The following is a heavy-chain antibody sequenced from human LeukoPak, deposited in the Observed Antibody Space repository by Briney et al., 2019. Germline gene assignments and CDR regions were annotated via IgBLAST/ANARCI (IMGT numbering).Heavy chain of an antibody. CDR2: INRHGNT. J-gene: IGHJ4*02. V-gene: IGHV4-34*01. CDR1: GEPFSGYY. CDR3: ARLVPERFFQLNPEGYYDY. Sequence: SETLSLTCAVSGEPFSGYYWGWIRQPPGKGLELIGEINRHGNTDYNPSLKSRVSMSIDTSKDQFSLKLISVTAADTAVYYCARLVPERFFQLNPEGYYDYWGQGTLVTVSS. D-gene: IGHD3-3*01.